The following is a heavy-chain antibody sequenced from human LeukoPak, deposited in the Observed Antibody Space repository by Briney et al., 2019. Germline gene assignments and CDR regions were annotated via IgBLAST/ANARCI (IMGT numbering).Heavy chain of an antibody. D-gene: IGHD3-10*01. Sequence: PWGSLRLSCAASGFTFDDYGMSWVRQAPGKGLEWVSGINWNGGSTGYADSVKGRFTISRDNAKNSLYLQMNSLRAEDTAVYYCARGGVLWFGELSNDAFDIWGQGTMVTVSS. CDR3: ARGGVLWFGELSNDAFDI. CDR2: INWNGGST. CDR1: GFTFDDYG. J-gene: IGHJ3*02. V-gene: IGHV3-20*04.